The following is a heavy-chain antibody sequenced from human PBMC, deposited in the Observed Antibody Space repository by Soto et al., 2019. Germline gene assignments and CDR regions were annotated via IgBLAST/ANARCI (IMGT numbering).Heavy chain of an antibody. CDR3: ARGGGYSLPQMSRAKDAFDI. CDR1: GGSISNYY. V-gene: IGHV4-59*01. J-gene: IGHJ3*02. D-gene: IGHD5-18*01. Sequence: SETLSLTCTVSGGSISNYYWSWIRQPPGKGLEWIGYMYYSGSTNYNPSLKSRVTISVDTSKNQFSLKLSSVTAADTAVYYCARGGGYSLPQMSRAKDAFDIWGQGTMVTVSS. CDR2: MYYSGST.